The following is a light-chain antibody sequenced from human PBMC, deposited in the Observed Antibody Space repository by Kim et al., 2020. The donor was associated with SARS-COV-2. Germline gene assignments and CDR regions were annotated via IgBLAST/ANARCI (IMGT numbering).Light chain of an antibody. CDR3: QQRSNWPPYT. CDR1: QSVSSY. V-gene: IGKV3-11*01. J-gene: IGKJ2*01. CDR2: DAS. Sequence: SPGERPTLSCRASQSVSSYLAWYQQKPGQAPRLLIYDASNRATGIPARFSGSGSGTDFTLTISSLEPEDFAVYYCQQRSNWPPYTFGQGTKLEI.